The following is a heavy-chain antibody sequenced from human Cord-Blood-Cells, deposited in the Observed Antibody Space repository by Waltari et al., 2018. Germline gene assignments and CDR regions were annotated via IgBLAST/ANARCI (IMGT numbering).Heavy chain of an antibody. V-gene: IGHV4-31*03. D-gene: IGHD1-26*01. CDR3: ARGPPEWEHYYGMDV. Sequence: QVQLQESGPGLVQPSQTLSVTCTVSGGSLSSGGYYWSWIRQHPGKGLEWIGYIYYSGSTYYNPSLKSRVTISVDTSKNQFSLKLSSVTAADTAVYYCARGPPEWEHYYGMDVWGQGTTVTVSS. CDR1: GGSLSSGGYY. CDR2: IYYSGST. J-gene: IGHJ6*02.